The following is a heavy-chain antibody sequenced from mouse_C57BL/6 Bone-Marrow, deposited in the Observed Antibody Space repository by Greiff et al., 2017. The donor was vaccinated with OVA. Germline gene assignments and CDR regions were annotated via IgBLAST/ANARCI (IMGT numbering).Heavy chain of an antibody. CDR2: ISNGGGST. CDR3: ARHDDAMDY. CDR1: GFTFSDYY. J-gene: IGHJ4*01. Sequence: DVMLVESGGGLVQPGGSLKLSCAASGFTFSDYYMYWVRQTPEKRLEWVAYISNGGGSTYYPDTVKGRFTISRDNAKNTLYLQMSRLKSEDTAMYYCARHDDAMDYWGQGTSVTVSS. V-gene: IGHV5-12*01.